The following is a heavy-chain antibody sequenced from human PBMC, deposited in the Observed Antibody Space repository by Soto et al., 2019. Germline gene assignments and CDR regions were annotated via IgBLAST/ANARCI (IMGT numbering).Heavy chain of an antibody. CDR3: ARGSITIFGVVKDLGGMDV. J-gene: IGHJ6*02. D-gene: IGHD3-3*01. CDR2: INHSGST. V-gene: IGHV4-34*01. Sequence: SETLSLTCAVYGGSFSGYYWSWIRQPPGKGLEWIGEINHSGSTNYNPSLKSRVTISVDTSKNQFSLKLSSVTAADTAVYYCARGSITIFGVVKDLGGMDVWGQGTTVTVSS. CDR1: GGSFSGYY.